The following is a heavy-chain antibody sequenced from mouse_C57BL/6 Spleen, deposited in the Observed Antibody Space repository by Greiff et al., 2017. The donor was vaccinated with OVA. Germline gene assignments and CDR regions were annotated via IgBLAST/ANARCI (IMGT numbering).Heavy chain of an antibody. V-gene: IGHV1-53*01. CDR2: INPSNGGT. CDR3: ARSKAYYSNYLDY. D-gene: IGHD2-5*01. CDR1: GYTFTSYW. J-gene: IGHJ2*01. Sequence: QVQLQQPGTELVKPGASVKLSCKASGYTFTSYWMHWVKQRPGQGLEWIGNINPSNGGTNYNEKFKSKATLTVEKSSSTAYMQLSSLTSEDSAVYYCARSKAYYSNYLDYWGQGTTLTVSS.